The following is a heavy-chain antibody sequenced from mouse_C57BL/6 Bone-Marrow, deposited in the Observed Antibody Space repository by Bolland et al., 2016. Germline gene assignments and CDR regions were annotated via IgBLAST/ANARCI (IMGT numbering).Heavy chain of an antibody. CDR2: INPNNGGT. J-gene: IGHJ3*01. Sequence: LEWIGVINPNNGGTSYNQKFKGKATLTVDKSSSTAYMELRSLTSEDSAVYYCARWPYWGQGTLV. V-gene: IGHV1-26*01. CDR3: ARWPY.